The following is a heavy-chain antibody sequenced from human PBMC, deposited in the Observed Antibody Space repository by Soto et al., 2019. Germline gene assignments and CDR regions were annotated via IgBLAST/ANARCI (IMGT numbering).Heavy chain of an antibody. CDR2: ISYDGSNK. D-gene: IGHD6-25*01. Sequence: QVQLVESGGGVVQPGRSLRLSCAASGFTFSSYGMHWVRQAPGKGLEWVAVISYDGSNKYYADSVKGRFTISRDNSKNPLYLQMNSLRAEDTAVYYCAKGRRPNYYCGMDVWGQGTTVTVSS. CDR3: AKGRRPNYYCGMDV. J-gene: IGHJ6*02. CDR1: GFTFSSYG. V-gene: IGHV3-30*18.